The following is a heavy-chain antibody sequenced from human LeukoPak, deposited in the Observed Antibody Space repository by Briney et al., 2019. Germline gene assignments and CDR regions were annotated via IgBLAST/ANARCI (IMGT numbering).Heavy chain of an antibody. CDR2: TYYRSKWYN. D-gene: IGHD5-18*01. CDR1: EDSVSSNKAA. V-gene: IGHV6-1*01. CDR3: ARVLDTANSYYFDS. Sequence: SQTLSLTCAISEDSVSSNKAAWNWIRQSPSRGLEWLGRTYYRSKWYNDYAVSVKSRVTINPDTSKNQFSLQMNSVTPEDAAVYYCARVLDTANSYYFDSWGQGTLVTVSS. J-gene: IGHJ4*02.